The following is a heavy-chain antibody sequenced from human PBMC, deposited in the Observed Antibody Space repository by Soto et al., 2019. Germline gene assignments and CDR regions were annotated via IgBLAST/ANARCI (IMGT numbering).Heavy chain of an antibody. V-gene: IGHV3-33*01. Sequence: QVQLVESGGGVVQPGRSLRLSCAASGFTFSSYGMHWVRQAPGKGLEWVAVIWYDGSNKYYADSVKGRFTISRDNSKNPXYXPMNSLRAEDTAVYYCARDYKRIAAGRFYYYYGMDVWGQGTTVTVSS. CDR2: IWYDGSNK. CDR1: GFTFSSYG. D-gene: IGHD6-13*01. J-gene: IGHJ6*02. CDR3: ARDYKRIAAGRFYYYYGMDV.